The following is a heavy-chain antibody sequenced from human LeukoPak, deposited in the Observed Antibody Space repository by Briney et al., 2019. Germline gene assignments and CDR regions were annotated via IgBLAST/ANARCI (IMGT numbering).Heavy chain of an antibody. D-gene: IGHD5-18*01. J-gene: IGHJ4*02. Sequence: GESLKISCKGSGYSFTSYWIAWVRQMPGKGLEWMGIIYPGDSDTRYSPSFQGHVTISADKSIATVYLQWSSLKASDTAMYYCARARVDTAMADFDYWGQGTLVTVSS. CDR1: GYSFTSYW. V-gene: IGHV5-51*01. CDR3: ARARVDTAMADFDY. CDR2: IYPGDSDT.